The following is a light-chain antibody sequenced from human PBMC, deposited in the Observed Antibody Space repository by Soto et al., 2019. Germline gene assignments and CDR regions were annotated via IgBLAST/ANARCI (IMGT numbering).Light chain of an antibody. CDR3: QQYNNWPRT. V-gene: IGKV3-15*01. CDR1: QSVSSK. J-gene: IGKJ1*01. CDR2: GAS. Sequence: EIAMTQSPATLSVSPGERATLSCRASQSVSSKLVWYQQKPGQAPRLLIYGASTRATGIPARFSGSGSGTEFTLTISSLQSEDLAVYYCQQYNNWPRTFGQGTKVEIK.